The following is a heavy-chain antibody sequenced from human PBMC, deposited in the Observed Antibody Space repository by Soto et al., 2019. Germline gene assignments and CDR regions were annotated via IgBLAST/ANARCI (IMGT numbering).Heavy chain of an antibody. Sequence: PGGSLRLSCAASGFTFTRYSMNWVRQAPGKGLEWVSSISSTTNYIYYGDSMKGRFTISRDNGKNSLSLEIHSLRAEDTAVYSCARESEDLTSNFDYCGQGTLVTVSS. V-gene: IGHV3-21*06. CDR2: ISSTTNYI. J-gene: IGHJ4*02. CDR1: GFTFTRYS. CDR3: ARESEDLTSNFDY.